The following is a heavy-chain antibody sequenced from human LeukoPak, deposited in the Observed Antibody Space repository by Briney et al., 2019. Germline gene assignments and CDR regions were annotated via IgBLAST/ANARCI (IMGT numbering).Heavy chain of an antibody. D-gene: IGHD4-17*01. CDR2: FDPEDGET. V-gene: IGHV1-24*01. CDR3: ATTYDYGDYFLFDY. CDR1: GYTLTELS. Sequence: GASAKVSCKVSGYTLTELSMHWVRQAPGKGLEWMGGFDPEDGETIYAQKFQGRVTMTEDTSTDTAYMELSSLRSEDTAVYYCATTYDYGDYFLFDYWGQGTLVTVSS. J-gene: IGHJ4*02.